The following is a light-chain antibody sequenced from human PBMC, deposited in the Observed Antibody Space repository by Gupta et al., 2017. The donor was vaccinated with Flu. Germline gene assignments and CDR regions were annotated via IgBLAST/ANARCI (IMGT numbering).Light chain of an antibody. Sequence: DRATLSCRASQSVFAYLAWYQHKPGQAPRLLIYDASTRAPGVPARFSGSGYGTEFTLSISSLEPEDFAVYYCHQRSSWPPLTVGGGTKVEI. CDR2: DAS. J-gene: IGKJ4*01. V-gene: IGKV3-11*01. CDR1: QSVFAY. CDR3: HQRSSWPPLT.